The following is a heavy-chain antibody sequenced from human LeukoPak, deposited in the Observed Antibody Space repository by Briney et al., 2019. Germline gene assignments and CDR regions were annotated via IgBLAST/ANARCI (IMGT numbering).Heavy chain of an antibody. CDR1: GYSFTSYW. CDR3: GRHQHSGSYGAFDI. D-gene: IGHD1-26*01. Sequence: GESLKISCKGSGYSFTSYWIGWVRQMPGKGLEWMGIIYPGDSDTRYSPSFQGQVTISADKSITTAHLQRSSLKASDTAMYYCGRHQHSGSYGAFDIWGQGTMVTVSS. V-gene: IGHV5-51*01. CDR2: IYPGDSDT. J-gene: IGHJ3*02.